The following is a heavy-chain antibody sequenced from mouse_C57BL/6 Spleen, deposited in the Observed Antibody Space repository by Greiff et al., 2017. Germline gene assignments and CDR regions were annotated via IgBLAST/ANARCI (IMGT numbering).Heavy chain of an antibody. J-gene: IGHJ1*03. Sequence: QVQLQQPGAELVRPGSSVKLSCKASGYTFTSYWMHWVKQRPIQGLEWIGNIDPSDSETHYNQKFKDKATLTVDKSSSTAYMQLSSLTSEDSAVYYCARPAVVAPDFDVWGTGTTVTVSS. CDR1: GYTFTSYW. D-gene: IGHD1-1*01. CDR2: IDPSDSET. CDR3: ARPAVVAPDFDV. V-gene: IGHV1-52*01.